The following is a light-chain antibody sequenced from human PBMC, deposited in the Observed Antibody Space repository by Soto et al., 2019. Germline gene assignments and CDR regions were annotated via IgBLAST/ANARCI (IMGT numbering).Light chain of an antibody. Sequence: DIQMTQSPSSLSASVGDTVTITCRASQTVTSYLNWYQQKPGKAPKLLIYAASTLQSGVPSRFSGSGSGTDFTLTIRCLQPEDVANYYCQQSYSNPPWTCGQGTKVEIK. CDR2: AAS. CDR1: QTVTSY. V-gene: IGKV1-39*01. J-gene: IGKJ1*01. CDR3: QQSYSNPPWT.